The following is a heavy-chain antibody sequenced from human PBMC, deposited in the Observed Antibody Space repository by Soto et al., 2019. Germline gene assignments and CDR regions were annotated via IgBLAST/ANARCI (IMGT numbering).Heavy chain of an antibody. CDR2: IIPILGIA. CDR3: ARESPVSAKSTSPQEYYYYYMDV. J-gene: IGHJ6*03. V-gene: IGHV1-69*08. CDR1: GGTFSSYT. D-gene: IGHD2-2*01. Sequence: QVQLVQSGAEVKKPGSSVKVSCTASGGTFSSYTTSWVRQAPGQGLEWMGRIIPILGIANYVQKFQGRVTITADKSTSTAYMELSSLRSEDAAAYYCARESPVSAKSTSPQEYYYYYMDVWGKGTTVTVSS.